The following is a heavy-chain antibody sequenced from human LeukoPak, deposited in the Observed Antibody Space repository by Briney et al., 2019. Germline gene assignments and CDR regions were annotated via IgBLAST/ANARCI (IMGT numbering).Heavy chain of an antibody. J-gene: IGHJ4*02. CDR3: VREASGGYFDY. V-gene: IGHV1-46*01. D-gene: IGHD3-16*01. CDR2: ISPSNGNT. Sequence: ASVKVSCKASGYTFSTYHMNRVRQAPGQGLEWMGTISPSNGNTNYAQSFRGRVTMTRDTSTSTVYMELTSLTSEDTAVYYCVREASGGYFDYWGQGTQVTVSS. CDR1: GYTFSTYH.